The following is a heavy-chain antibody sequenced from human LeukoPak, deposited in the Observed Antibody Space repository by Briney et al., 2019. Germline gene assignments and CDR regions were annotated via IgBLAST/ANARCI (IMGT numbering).Heavy chain of an antibody. J-gene: IGHJ4*02. CDR3: AKRSRGDYGDYEY. CDR1: GFTVSSDS. Sequence: GGSLRLSCTVSGFTVSSDSMSWVRQAPGKGLEWVSFIYSGGSTHYSDSVKGRFTISRDNSKNTLYLQMNSLRAEDTAVYYCAKRSRGDYGDYEYWGQGTLVTVSS. D-gene: IGHD4-17*01. V-gene: IGHV3-53*01. CDR2: IYSGGST.